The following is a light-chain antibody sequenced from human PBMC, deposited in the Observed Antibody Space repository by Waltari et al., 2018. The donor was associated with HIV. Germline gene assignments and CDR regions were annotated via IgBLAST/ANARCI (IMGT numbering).Light chain of an antibody. J-gene: IGLJ3*02. V-gene: IGLV2-14*03. CDR3: SSYTSNNTGV. Sequence: PASVPGPPGQSIPISCTVTSSDVGGYHHVPWYQQHPGKAPKFMIYDVSNRPSGLSIRFSASKSGNTASLTISGLQAEDEAIYYCSSYTSNNTGVFGGGTQLTVL. CDR1: SSDVGGYHH. CDR2: DVS.